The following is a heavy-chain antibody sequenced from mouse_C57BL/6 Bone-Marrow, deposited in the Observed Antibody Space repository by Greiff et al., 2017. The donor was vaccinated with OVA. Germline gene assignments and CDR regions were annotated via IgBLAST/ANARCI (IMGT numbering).Heavy chain of an antibody. CDR3: AIGSYYTWFAY. D-gene: IGHD1-1*01. J-gene: IGHJ3*01. CDR1: GYTFTSYW. Sequence: QVQLQQPGAELVKPGASVKVSCKASGYTFTSYWMHWVKQRPGQGLEWIGRIHPSDSDTNYNQKFKGKATLTVDKSSSTAYMQLSSLTSEDSAVDYCAIGSYYTWFAYWGQGTLVTVSA. V-gene: IGHV1-74*01. CDR2: IHPSDSDT.